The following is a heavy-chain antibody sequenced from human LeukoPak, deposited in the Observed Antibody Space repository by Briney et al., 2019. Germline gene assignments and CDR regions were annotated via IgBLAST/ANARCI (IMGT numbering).Heavy chain of an antibody. CDR2: IYSGGST. D-gene: IGHD1-26*01. Sequence: GGSLRLSCAASGFTVSSNYMSWVRQAPGKGLEWVSVIYSGGSTYYADSAKGRFAISRDNSKNTLYLQMNSLRAEDTAVYYCAKGDTTWELPHDYWGQGTLVTVSS. V-gene: IGHV3-66*01. CDR1: GFTVSSNY. J-gene: IGHJ4*02. CDR3: AKGDTTWELPHDY.